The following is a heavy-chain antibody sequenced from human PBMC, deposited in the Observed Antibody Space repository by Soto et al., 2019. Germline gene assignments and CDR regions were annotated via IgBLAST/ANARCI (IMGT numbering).Heavy chain of an antibody. CDR1: GGSFSGYY. CDR3: ARSGTYSSLGSY. D-gene: IGHD3-10*01. Sequence: QVQLQQWGAGLLKPSETLSLTCAVYGGSFSGYYCSWIRQPPGKGLEWIGEINHSGSTNYNPSLKSRVTISVDTSKNQFSLKLSSVTAADTAVYYCARSGTYSSLGSYWGQGTLVTVSS. CDR2: INHSGST. V-gene: IGHV4-34*01. J-gene: IGHJ4*02.